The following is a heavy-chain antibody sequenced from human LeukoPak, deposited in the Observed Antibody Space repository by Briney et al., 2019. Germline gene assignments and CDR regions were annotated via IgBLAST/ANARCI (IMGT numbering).Heavy chain of an antibody. J-gene: IGHJ5*02. D-gene: IGHD1-1*01. CDR2: IYYSGST. V-gene: IGHV4-59*01. Sequence: PSETLSLTCTVSGGSISSYYWSWIRQPPGKGLEWIGYIYYSGSTNYNPSLKSRVTISVDTSKNQFSLKLSSVTAADTAVYYCARDKGWKNNWFDPWGQGTLVTVSS. CDR1: GGSISSYY. CDR3: ARDKGWKNNWFDP.